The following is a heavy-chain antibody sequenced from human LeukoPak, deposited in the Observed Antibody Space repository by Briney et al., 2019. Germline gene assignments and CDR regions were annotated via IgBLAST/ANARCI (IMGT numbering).Heavy chain of an antibody. Sequence: PGGSLRLSCAASGFTVSSNYMSWVRQAPGKGLEWVSVIYSGGSTYYADSVKGRFTISRDNSKNTLYLQMNSLRAEDTAVYYCASSGAYYYDSSGYQHLFDYWGQGTLVTVSS. V-gene: IGHV3-66*01. CDR3: ASSGAYYYDSSGYQHLFDY. CDR2: IYSGGST. J-gene: IGHJ4*02. CDR1: GFTVSSNY. D-gene: IGHD3-22*01.